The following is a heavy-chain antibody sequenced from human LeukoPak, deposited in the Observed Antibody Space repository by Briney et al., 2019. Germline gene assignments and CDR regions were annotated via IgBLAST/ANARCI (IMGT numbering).Heavy chain of an antibody. J-gene: IGHJ2*01. CDR2: ISSSSSYI. D-gene: IGHD1-26*01. CDR3: ARDSSSGIVGATDSYWYFDL. CDR1: GFTFSSYS. Sequence: PGGSLRLSCAASGFTFSSYSMNWVRQAPGKGLEWVSSISSSSSYIYYADSVKGRFTISRDNAKNSLYLQMNSLRAEDTAVCYCARDSSSGIVGATDSYWYFDLWGRGTLVTVSS. V-gene: IGHV3-21*01.